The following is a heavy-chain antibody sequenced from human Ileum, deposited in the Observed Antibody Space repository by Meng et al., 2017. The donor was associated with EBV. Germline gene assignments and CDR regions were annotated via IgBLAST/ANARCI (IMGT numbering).Heavy chain of an antibody. CDR1: GFTFGWDA. J-gene: IGHJ4*02. CDR3: AKDHRIVTTRHDY. Sequence: EVQLLESGGGLVQPGGSRRLACAASGFTFGWDAMSWVWQGPGKGVEWVSGITGSGGSTYYAGSGKGRFTISRDNSKNTLYLQMNSLRAEDTAVYYCAKDHRIVTTRHDYWGQGTLVTVSS. V-gene: IGHV3-23*01. CDR2: ITGSGGST. D-gene: IGHD5-12*01.